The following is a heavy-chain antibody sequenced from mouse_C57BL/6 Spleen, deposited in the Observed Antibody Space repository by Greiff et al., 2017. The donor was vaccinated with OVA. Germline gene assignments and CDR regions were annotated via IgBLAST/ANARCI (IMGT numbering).Heavy chain of an antibody. CDR1: GFTFSSYT. CDR3: ARWYYGSSYHFDY. J-gene: IGHJ2*01. CDR2: ISGGGGNT. Sequence: EVKLEESGGGLVKPGGSLKLSCAASGFTFSSYTMSWVRQTPEKRLEWVATISGGGGNTYYPDSVKGRFTISRDNAKNTLYLQMSSLRSEDTALYYCARWYYGSSYHFDYWGQGTTLTVSS. V-gene: IGHV5-9*01. D-gene: IGHD1-1*01.